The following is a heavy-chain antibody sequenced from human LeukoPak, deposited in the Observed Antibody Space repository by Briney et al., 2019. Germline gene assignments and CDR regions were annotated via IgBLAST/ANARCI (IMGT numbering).Heavy chain of an antibody. CDR3: GKNILGATGGDY. CDR1: GFTFSSYA. CDR2: ISGSGGST. Sequence: GSLRLSCAASGFTFSSYAMSWIRQAPGKRPEWVSSISGSGGSTYYADSVKGRFTISRDNSKNTVYLQMNSLRAEDTALYYCGKNILGATGGDYWGQGTLVTVSS. V-gene: IGHV3-23*01. D-gene: IGHD1-26*01. J-gene: IGHJ4*02.